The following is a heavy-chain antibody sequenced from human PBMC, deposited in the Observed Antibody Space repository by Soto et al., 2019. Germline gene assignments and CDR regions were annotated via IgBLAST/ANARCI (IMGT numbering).Heavy chain of an antibody. V-gene: IGHV1-18*04. CDR2: ISSYNGRT. Sequence: QVQLVQSGAEVKKPGASVKVSCKASGYPFTDYGIHWVRQAPGQGLEWVGWISSYNGRTNYAQRLQGRVTMTTDTSTNTAYMELRRLRSDDSAVYYCARRYGDPSCAAGFDSWGQGALVTVSS. J-gene: IGHJ4*02. CDR3: ARRYGDPSCAAGFDS. CDR1: GYPFTDYG. D-gene: IGHD4-17*01.